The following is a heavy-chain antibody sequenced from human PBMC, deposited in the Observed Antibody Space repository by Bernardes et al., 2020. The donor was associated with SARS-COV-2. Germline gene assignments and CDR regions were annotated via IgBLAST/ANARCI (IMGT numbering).Heavy chain of an antibody. Sequence: VGSLILSCAASGFTFSSYAMSWVRQAPGKGLEWVSAISGSGGSTYYADSVKGRFTISRDNSKNTLYLQMNSLRAEDTAVYYCSKSSSLNYDYVWGSYRPYYFDYFHHWGQGTLVSVSS. CDR1: GFTFSSYA. V-gene: IGHV3-23*01. J-gene: IGHJ1*01. CDR2: ISGSGGST. D-gene: IGHD3-16*02. CDR3: SKSSSLNYDYVWGSYRPYYFDYFHH.